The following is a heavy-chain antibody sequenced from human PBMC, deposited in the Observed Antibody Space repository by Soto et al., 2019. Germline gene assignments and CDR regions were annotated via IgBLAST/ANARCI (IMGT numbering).Heavy chain of an antibody. D-gene: IGHD2-21*01. CDR1: GFSLSTYS. Sequence: GGSLRLSCAASGFSLSTYSMHWVRQAPGKGLEWVSSVDATNVYIFYAASVQGRFTVSRANAQNSFFLQMNSLRVEDTAVYYCARSVVRGAPDSWGQGT. CDR2: VDATNVYI. V-gene: IGHV3-21*01. J-gene: IGHJ4*02. CDR3: ARSVVRGAPDS.